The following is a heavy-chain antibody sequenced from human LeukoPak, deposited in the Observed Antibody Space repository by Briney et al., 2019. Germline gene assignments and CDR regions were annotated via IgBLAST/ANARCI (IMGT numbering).Heavy chain of an antibody. V-gene: IGHV3-30*18. D-gene: IGHD3-3*01. CDR1: GFTFSSYG. Sequence: PGRSLRLSCAASGFTFSSYGMHWVRQAPGKGLEWVAVISYDGSNKYYADSVKGRFTISRDNSKNTLYLQMNSLRAEDTAVYYCAKDALRLYYDFWSGSLDYWGQGTLVTVSS. CDR3: AKDALRLYYDFWSGSLDY. CDR2: ISYDGSNK. J-gene: IGHJ4*02.